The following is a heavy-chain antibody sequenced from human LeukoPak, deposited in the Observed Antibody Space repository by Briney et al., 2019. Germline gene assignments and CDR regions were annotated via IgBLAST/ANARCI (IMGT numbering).Heavy chain of an antibody. J-gene: IGHJ4*02. V-gene: IGHV3-21*01. CDR1: GFTFSSYS. D-gene: IGHD5-18*01. Sequence: GGSLRLSCAASGFTFSSYSMNWVRQAPGKGLEWVSSISSSSSYIYYADSVKGRFTISRDNAKNSPYPQMNSLRAEDTAVYYCARGIQPLPEPNDYWGQGTLVTVSS. CDR2: ISSSSSYI. CDR3: ARGIQPLPEPNDY.